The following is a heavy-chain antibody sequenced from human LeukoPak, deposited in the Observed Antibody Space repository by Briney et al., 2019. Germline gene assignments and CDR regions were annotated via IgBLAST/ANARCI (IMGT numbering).Heavy chain of an antibody. CDR1: GFTFSNAW. CDR3: TTDPQLWFGTSNFDY. Sequence: GGSLRLSCAASGFTFSNAWMSWVRQAPGKGLEWVGRIKSKTDGGTTDYAAPVKGRFTISRDDSKNTLYLQMNSLKTEDTAVYYCTTDPQLWFGTSNFDYWGQGTLVTVSS. D-gene: IGHD3-10*01. CDR2: IKSKTDGGTT. V-gene: IGHV3-15*01. J-gene: IGHJ4*02.